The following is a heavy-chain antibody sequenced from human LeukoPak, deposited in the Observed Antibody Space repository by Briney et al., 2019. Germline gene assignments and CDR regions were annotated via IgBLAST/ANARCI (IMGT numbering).Heavy chain of an antibody. CDR2: ILSDGSKE. CDR3: ATYRFYYDSSGFDY. CDR1: GFTFSSYG. D-gene: IGHD3-22*01. V-gene: IGHV3-33*01. J-gene: IGHJ4*02. Sequence: GGSLRLSCAASGFTFSSYGMHWVRQAPGKGLEWVAVILSDGSKEFYTDSVKGRFTISRDNSKNTLYLQMNSLRAEDTAVYYCATYRFYYDSSGFDYWGQGTLVTVSS.